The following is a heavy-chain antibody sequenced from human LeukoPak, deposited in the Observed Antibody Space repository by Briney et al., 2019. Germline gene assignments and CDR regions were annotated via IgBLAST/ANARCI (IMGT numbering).Heavy chain of an antibody. D-gene: IGHD3-22*01. J-gene: IGHJ4*02. CDR2: IYSGGST. V-gene: IGHV3-53*01. CDR3: AKGGEYYASSGYGSDY. Sequence: GGSLRLSCAASGFTVSSNYMSWVRQAPGKGLEWVSDIYSGGSTYYAASVKGRFTISRDNSKNTLYLQMNSLRAEDTAVYYCAKGGEYYASSGYGSDYWGQGALGTVSS. CDR1: GFTVSSNY.